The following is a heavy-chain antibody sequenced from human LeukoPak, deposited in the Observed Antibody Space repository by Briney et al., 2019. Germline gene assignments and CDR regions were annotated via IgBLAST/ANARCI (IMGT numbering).Heavy chain of an antibody. CDR2: IYYSGST. CDR1: GGSIGSYY. D-gene: IGHD6-6*01. Sequence: SGTLSLTCTVSGGSIGSYYWSWIRQPPGKGLEWIGYIYYSGSTNYNPSLKSRVTISVDTSKNQFSLKVSSVTAADTAVYYCARSIAARRGYYFDYWGQGTLVTVS. CDR3: ARSIAARRGYYFDY. J-gene: IGHJ4*02. V-gene: IGHV4-59*01.